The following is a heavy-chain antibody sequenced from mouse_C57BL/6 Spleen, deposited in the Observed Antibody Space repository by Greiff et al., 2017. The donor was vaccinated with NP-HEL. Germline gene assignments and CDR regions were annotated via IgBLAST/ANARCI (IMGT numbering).Heavy chain of an antibody. CDR1: GFSLTSYG. V-gene: IGHV2-2*01. CDR2: IWSGGST. Sequence: VKLQESGPGLVQPSQSLSITCTVSGFSLTSYGVHWVRQSPGQGLEWLGVIWSGGSTDYNAAFISRLSISKDNSKGQVFFKMNSLQADDTAIYYCARRSYDYDVWYFDVWGTGTTVTVSS. J-gene: IGHJ1*03. CDR3: ARRSYDYDVWYFDV. D-gene: IGHD2-4*01.